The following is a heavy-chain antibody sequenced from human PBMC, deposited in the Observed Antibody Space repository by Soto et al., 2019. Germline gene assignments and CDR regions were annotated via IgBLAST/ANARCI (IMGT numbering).Heavy chain of an antibody. CDR2: IDTYGSAT. CDR1: GFRLSVYW. V-gene: IGHV3-74*01. Sequence: GWSLRLSCAASGFRLSVYWMHWVRQAPGKGLAWVSRIDTYGSATKYADSVEGRFSISKDNAENTLYLQMNNLRADDTAVYYCVRVLKSIGWDNDVFDIWGQGTMVTVSS. J-gene: IGHJ3*02. D-gene: IGHD6-19*01. CDR3: VRVLKSIGWDNDVFDI.